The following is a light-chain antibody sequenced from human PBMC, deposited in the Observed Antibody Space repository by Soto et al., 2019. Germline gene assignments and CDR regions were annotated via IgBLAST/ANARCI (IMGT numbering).Light chain of an antibody. V-gene: IGKV1-39*01. Sequence: DLPMTQSPSSLSASIGDSVTITCLASQTIIGYLNWYQQKPGKAPRLLINAASNLQSGVPSRFRGSGSETDFTLTITSLQPEDFATYYCQQSYTTPRTFGQGTKVDIK. CDR2: AAS. CDR1: QTIIGY. J-gene: IGKJ1*01. CDR3: QQSYTTPRT.